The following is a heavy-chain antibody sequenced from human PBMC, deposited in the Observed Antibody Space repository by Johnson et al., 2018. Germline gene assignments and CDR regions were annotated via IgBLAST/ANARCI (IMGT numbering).Heavy chain of an antibody. CDR2: MNPDTGNT. Sequence: QVQLVQSGAEVARPGASVMVSCQASGYTFIDYDINWVRQATGQGLEWMGWMNPDTGNTGYAQKFQGRVTLTRNTATSTAYLELSSLRSEDTAVYYCATTREDGDYYYYYAMYVWGQGTTVTVSS. D-gene: IGHD4-17*01. J-gene: IGHJ6*02. CDR3: ATTREDGDYYYYYAMYV. CDR1: GYTFIDYD. V-gene: IGHV1-8*01.